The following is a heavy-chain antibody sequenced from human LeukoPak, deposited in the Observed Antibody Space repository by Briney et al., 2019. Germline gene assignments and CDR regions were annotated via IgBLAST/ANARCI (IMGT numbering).Heavy chain of an antibody. D-gene: IGHD6-19*01. CDR2: INHSGST. CDR1: GGSFSGYY. J-gene: IGHJ4*02. CDR3: ARYYSSTPPYYFDY. Sequence: PSETLSLTCAVYGGSFSGYYWSWIRQPPGKGLEWLGEINHSGSTNYNPSLKSRVTISVDTSKNQFSLKLSSVTAADTAVYYCARYYSSTPPYYFDYWGQGTLVTVSS. V-gene: IGHV4-34*01.